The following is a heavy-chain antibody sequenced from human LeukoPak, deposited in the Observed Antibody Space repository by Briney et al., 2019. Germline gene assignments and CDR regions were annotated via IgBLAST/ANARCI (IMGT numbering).Heavy chain of an antibody. V-gene: IGHV3-7*04. D-gene: IGHD5-12*01. CDR3: ARDGTYTDYDPDFDI. CDR1: GFTFSSYA. Sequence: GGSLRLSCAASGFTFSSYAMHWVRQAPGKGLERVANIKQDGSEKYYVDSVKGRFTISRDNAKNSLYLQMNSLRAEDTAVFYCARDGTYTDYDPDFDIWGQGTLVTVSS. CDR2: IKQDGSEK. J-gene: IGHJ4*02.